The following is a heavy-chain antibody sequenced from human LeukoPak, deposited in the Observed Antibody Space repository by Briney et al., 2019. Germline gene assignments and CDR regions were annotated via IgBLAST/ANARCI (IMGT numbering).Heavy chain of an antibody. Sequence: GGSLRLSCAASGFSFSVYAMGWVRQAPGKGLGWVSGIRGSGANTYYTDSVKGRFTISRDNSKNTVYLQMNSLTAEDTAVYYCAKLDPRGNGNNLDAFDIWGQGTMVTVSS. CDR1: GFSFSVYA. J-gene: IGHJ3*02. V-gene: IGHV3-23*01. CDR3: AKLDPRGNGNNLDAFDI. D-gene: IGHD1-1*01. CDR2: IRGSGANT.